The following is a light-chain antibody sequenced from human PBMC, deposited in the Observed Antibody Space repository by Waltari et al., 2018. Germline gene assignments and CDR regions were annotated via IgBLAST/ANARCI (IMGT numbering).Light chain of an antibody. CDR3: QQRSNWYT. CDR1: QSVSSN. J-gene: IGKJ2*01. Sequence: EIVMTQSPATLSVSPGERGTLSCRASQSVSSNLAWYQQKPGQAPRLLIYDASNRATGIPARFSGSGSGTDFTLTISSLEPEDFAVYYCQQRSNWYTFGQGTKLEIK. CDR2: DAS. V-gene: IGKV3-11*01.